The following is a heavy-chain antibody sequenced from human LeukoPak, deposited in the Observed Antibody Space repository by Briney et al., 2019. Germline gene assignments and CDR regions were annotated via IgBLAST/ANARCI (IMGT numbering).Heavy chain of an antibody. D-gene: IGHD4-17*01. CDR1: GFTLSTQA. CDR2: TRSSDAQP. CDR3: AKDTDYGDYLLDY. J-gene: IGHJ4*02. V-gene: IGHV3-23*01. Sequence: GGSLSLSSAPSGFTLSTQAMSWVRPPPEKGLEWVAATRSSDAQPYHADSETGRFTISRDNSKNTLYLQMNSLRAEGAAVYYCAKDTDYGDYLLDYWGQGTLVTVSS.